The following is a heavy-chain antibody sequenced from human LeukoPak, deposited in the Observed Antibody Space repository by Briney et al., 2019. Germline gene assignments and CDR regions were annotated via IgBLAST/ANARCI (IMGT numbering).Heavy chain of an antibody. D-gene: IGHD1-1*01. Sequence: GGSLRLSCATSGFTFSTFWMHWVRQVPGKGLVWVSRINNDGTATFFADSVKGRFTISRDNAKNTLYLQMDSLRAEDTAMYYCAREILEPGKTHEYWGQGTLVTVSS. CDR3: AREILEPGKTHEY. CDR2: INNDGTAT. CDR1: GFTFSTFW. J-gene: IGHJ4*02. V-gene: IGHV3-74*01.